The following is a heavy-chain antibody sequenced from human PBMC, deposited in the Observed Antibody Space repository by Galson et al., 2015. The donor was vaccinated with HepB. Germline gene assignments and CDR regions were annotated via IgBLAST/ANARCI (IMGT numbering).Heavy chain of an antibody. CDR3: AKAGQIWDCSGGSCYETSENWFDP. CDR1: GFTFDDYA. CDR2: ISWNSGST. Sequence: SLRLSCAASGFTFDDYAMHWVRQAPGKGLEWVSGISWNSGSTGYADSVKGRFTISRDNAKNSLYLQMNSLRAEDTALYYCAKAGQIWDCSGGSCYETSENWFDPWGQGTLVTVSS. D-gene: IGHD2-15*01. V-gene: IGHV3-9*01. J-gene: IGHJ5*02.